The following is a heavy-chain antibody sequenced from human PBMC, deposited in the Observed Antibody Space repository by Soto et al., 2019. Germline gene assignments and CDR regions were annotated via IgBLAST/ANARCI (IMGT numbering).Heavy chain of an antibody. V-gene: IGHV3-30-3*01. CDR2: ISYDGSNK. CDR1: GFTFSSYA. D-gene: IGHD3-22*01. J-gene: IGHJ3*01. CDR3: ASGSTLPMIY. Sequence: QVQLVESGGGVVQPGRSLRLSCAASGFTFSSYAMHWVRQAPGKGLEWVAVISYDGSNKYYEEYVKGRFTISRDNSKNTLYLQMNSLRAEDTAVYYCASGSTLPMIYWGQGTMVTVSS.